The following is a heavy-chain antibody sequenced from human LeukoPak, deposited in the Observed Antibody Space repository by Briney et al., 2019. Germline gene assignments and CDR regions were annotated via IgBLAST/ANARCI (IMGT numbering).Heavy chain of an antibody. Sequence: GGSLRLSCAASGFTFDDYAMHWVRQAPGKGLEWVSGISWNSGSIGYADSVKGRFTISRDNAKNSLYLQMNSLRAEDTALYYCAKDIGDTAFDYWGQGTLVTVSS. D-gene: IGHD5-18*01. V-gene: IGHV3-9*01. CDR1: GFTFDDYA. CDR2: ISWNSGSI. J-gene: IGHJ4*02. CDR3: AKDIGDTAFDY.